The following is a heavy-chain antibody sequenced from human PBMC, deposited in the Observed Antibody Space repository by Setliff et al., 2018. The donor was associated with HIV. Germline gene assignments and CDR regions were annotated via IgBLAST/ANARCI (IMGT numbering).Heavy chain of an antibody. J-gene: IGHJ5*02. D-gene: IGHD2-8*01. V-gene: IGHV3-21*06. CDR3: AALSVRTNPVYGVISTRFDP. Sequence: GGSLRLSCAASGFSFSSHGMHWVRQAPGKGLEWVSYIGPLSGFKTYADSAKGRFTISRDDAKNSLYLQMHSLRAEDTAIYFCAALSVRTNPVYGVISTRFDPWGQGSLVTVSS. CDR2: IGPLSGFK. CDR1: GFSFSSHG.